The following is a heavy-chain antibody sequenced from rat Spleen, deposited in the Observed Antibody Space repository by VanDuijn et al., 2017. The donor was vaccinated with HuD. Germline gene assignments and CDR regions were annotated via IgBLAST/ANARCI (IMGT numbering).Heavy chain of an antibody. CDR3: ARYEVDYVMDA. CDR1: GFTFHNYW. J-gene: IGHJ2*01. V-gene: IGHV5-34*01. D-gene: IGHD1-12*01. CDR2: ISSSSGSI. Sequence: EVQLVESGGGLVQPGRSLKVSCLASGFTFHNYWMTWIRQAPGKGLEWVAYISSSSGSIHYADTVKGRFTISRENAKNTLYLQLSSLRSEDTALYYCARYEVDYVMDAWGQGVMVTVSS.